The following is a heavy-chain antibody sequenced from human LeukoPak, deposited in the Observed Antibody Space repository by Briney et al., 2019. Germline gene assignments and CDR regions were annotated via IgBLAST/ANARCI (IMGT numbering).Heavy chain of an antibody. CDR3: ANVDGDWGYDY. CDR1: GFTFSSYA. D-gene: IGHD2-21*02. CDR2: ISGSGGST. J-gene: IGHJ4*02. V-gene: IGHV3-23*01. Sequence: SGGSLRLSCAASGFTFSSYAMSWVRQAPGKGLEWVSAISGSGGSTCYADSVKGRFTISRDNSKNTLYLQMNSLRAEDTAVYYCANVDGDWGYDYWGQGTLVTVSS.